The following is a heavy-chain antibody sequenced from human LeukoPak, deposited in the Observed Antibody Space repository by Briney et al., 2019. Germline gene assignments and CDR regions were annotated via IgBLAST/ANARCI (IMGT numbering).Heavy chain of an antibody. J-gene: IGHJ4*02. V-gene: IGHV1-2*02. CDR1: GYTFTGYY. Sequence: ASVTVSCKASGYTFTGYYMHWVRQAPGQGLEWMGWINPNSGGTNYAQKFQGRVTMTRDMSTSTVYMELSSLRSEDTAVYYCAREIVKMATKIPFGFDYWGQGTLVTVSS. CDR3: AREIVKMATKIPFGFDY. D-gene: IGHD5-24*01. CDR2: INPNSGGT.